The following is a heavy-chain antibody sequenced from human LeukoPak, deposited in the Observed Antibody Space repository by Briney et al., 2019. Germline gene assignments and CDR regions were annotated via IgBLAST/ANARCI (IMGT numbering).Heavy chain of an antibody. CDR2: ISHDGSNK. Sequence: GGSLRLSCAASGFTFSSYGMHWVRQAPGKGLEWVAVISHDGSNKYYADSVKGRFTISRDNSKYTLYLQMNSLRAEDTAVYYCAKDRFEWELSWFDPWGQGTLVTVSS. CDR1: GFTFSSYG. D-gene: IGHD1-26*01. V-gene: IGHV3-30*18. J-gene: IGHJ5*02. CDR3: AKDRFEWELSWFDP.